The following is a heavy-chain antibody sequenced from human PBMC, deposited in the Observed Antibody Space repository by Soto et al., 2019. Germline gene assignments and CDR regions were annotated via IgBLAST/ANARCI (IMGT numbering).Heavy chain of an antibody. CDR3: ARDFGVVVPAAIDYYYYYGMDV. CDR2: ISYDGSNK. J-gene: IGHJ6*02. CDR1: GFTFSSYT. Sequence: RRSLRLSCAASGFTFSSYTMHWVRQAPGKGLEWVAVISYDGSNKYYADSVKGRFTISRDNSKNTLYLQMNSLRAEDTAVYYCARDFGVVVPAAIDYYYYYGMDVWGQGTTVTVSS. D-gene: IGHD2-2*01. V-gene: IGHV3-30-3*01.